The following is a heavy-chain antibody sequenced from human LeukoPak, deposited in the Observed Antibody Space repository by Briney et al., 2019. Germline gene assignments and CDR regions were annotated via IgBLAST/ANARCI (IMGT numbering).Heavy chain of an antibody. J-gene: IGHJ4*02. D-gene: IGHD3-3*01. CDR2: ISWNSGSI. CDR1: GFTFDDYA. Sequence: GGPLRLSCAASGFTFDDYAMHWVRQAPGKGLEWVSGISWNSGSIGYADSVKGRFTISRDNAKNSLYLQMNSLRAEDTALYYCAKDIGADYYDFWSGYSTPFDYWGQGTLVTVSS. V-gene: IGHV3-9*01. CDR3: AKDIGADYYDFWSGYSTPFDY.